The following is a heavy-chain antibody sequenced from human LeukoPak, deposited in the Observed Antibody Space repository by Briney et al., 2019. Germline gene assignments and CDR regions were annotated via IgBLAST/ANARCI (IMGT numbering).Heavy chain of an antibody. J-gene: IGHJ6*02. Sequence: PGGSLRLSCTASGFTFGDFGMNWFRKAPGKGLEWLGFVRGKAYGGTTEYAASVKGRFTISRDDSRSIASLHINSLKAEDTAVYYCTRDPYFGSGGSNGMDVWGHGTTVTVSS. CDR3: TRDPYFGSGGSNGMDV. CDR1: GFTFGDFG. D-gene: IGHD3-10*01. CDR2: VRGKAYGGTT. V-gene: IGHV3-49*03.